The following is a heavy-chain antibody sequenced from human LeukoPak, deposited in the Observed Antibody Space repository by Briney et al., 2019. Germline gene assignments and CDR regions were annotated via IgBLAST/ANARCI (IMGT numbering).Heavy chain of an antibody. D-gene: IGHD3-3*01. CDR1: GFTFSSYA. CDR3: AKDGGYDFWSGYPDYYYYYGMDV. J-gene: IGHJ6*02. CDR2: ISGSGGST. V-gene: IGHV3-23*01. Sequence: GSLRLSCAASGFTFSSYAMSWVRQAPGKGLEWVSAISGSGGSTYYADSVKGRFTISRDNSKNTLYLQMNSLRAEDTAVYYCAKDGGYDFWSGYPDYYYYYGMDVWGQGTTVTVSS.